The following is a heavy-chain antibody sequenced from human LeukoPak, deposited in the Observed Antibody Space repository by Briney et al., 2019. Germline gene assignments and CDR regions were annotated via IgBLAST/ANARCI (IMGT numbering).Heavy chain of an antibody. CDR3: ARYEYSSSSGGLVADY. Sequence: GGSLRLSCAASGFTFSTYAMSWVRQAPGKGLEWVSAISGSAGSTYYADSVKGRFTISRDNAKNSLYLQMNSLRAEDTAVYYCARYEYSSSSGGLVADYWGQGTLVTVSS. D-gene: IGHD6-6*01. CDR1: GFTFSTYA. J-gene: IGHJ4*02. CDR2: ISGSAGST. V-gene: IGHV3-23*01.